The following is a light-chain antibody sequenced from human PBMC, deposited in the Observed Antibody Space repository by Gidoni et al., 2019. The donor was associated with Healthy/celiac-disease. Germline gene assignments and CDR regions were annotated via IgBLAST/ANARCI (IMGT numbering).Light chain of an antibody. J-gene: IGLJ2*01. V-gene: IGLV2-11*01. Sequence: QSALTQPRSVSGSPGQSVTISCTGTSSDGGGYNYVSWYQQHPGKAPKLIIYDVSKRPSGVPDRFSGSKSGNTASLTISGLQAEDEADYYCCSYAGSYTLVVFGGGTKLTVL. CDR2: DVS. CDR1: SSDGGGYNY. CDR3: CSYAGSYTLVV.